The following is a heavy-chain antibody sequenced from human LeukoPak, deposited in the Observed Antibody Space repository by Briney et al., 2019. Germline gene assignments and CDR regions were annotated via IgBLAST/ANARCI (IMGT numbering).Heavy chain of an antibody. D-gene: IGHD3-22*01. Sequence: SETLSLTCAVYGGSFSGYYWSWVRQPPGKGLEWIGEINHSGSTNYNPSFKSRVAISVDTSRNQLSLKLSSVTAADTAVYYCAGSFLLDSSGYYRDYWGQGTLVTVSS. V-gene: IGHV4-34*01. CDR2: INHSGST. CDR3: AGSFLLDSSGYYRDY. J-gene: IGHJ4*02. CDR1: GGSFSGYY.